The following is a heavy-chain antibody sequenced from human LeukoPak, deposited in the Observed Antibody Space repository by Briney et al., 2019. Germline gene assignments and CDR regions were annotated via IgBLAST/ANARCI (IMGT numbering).Heavy chain of an antibody. Sequence: SETLSLTCAVYGVSFSGYYWSWIRQPPGKGLEWIGEINHSGSTNYNPSLKSRVTISVDTSKNQFSLKLSSVTAADTAVYYCARGVGDYAYYYGMDVWGQGTTVTVSS. CDR1: GVSFSGYY. CDR3: ARGVGDYAYYYGMDV. V-gene: IGHV4-34*01. J-gene: IGHJ6*02. CDR2: INHSGST. D-gene: IGHD3-16*01.